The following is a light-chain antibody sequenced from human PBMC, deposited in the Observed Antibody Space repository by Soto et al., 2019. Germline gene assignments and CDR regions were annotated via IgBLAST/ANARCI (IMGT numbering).Light chain of an antibody. CDR2: DVS. CDR1: HSVSSSY. V-gene: IGKV3D-20*02. J-gene: IGKJ5*01. CDR3: QQRSNWPL. Sequence: EIVLTQSPFTLSLSPVERSTLSCRASHSVSSSYLAWYQQQPGQAPRLLIYDVSYRATGIPVRFSGSGSGTDFTLTISSLEPEDFAVYYCQQRSNWPLFGQGTRLEIK.